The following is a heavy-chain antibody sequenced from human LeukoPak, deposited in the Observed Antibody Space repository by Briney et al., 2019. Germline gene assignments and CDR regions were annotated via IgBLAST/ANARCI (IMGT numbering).Heavy chain of an antibody. D-gene: IGHD6-13*01. V-gene: IGHV4-59*01. CDR1: GGSIRNYY. Sequence: SETLSLTCTVSGGSIRNYYWSWIRQPPGKGLEWIGYINHSGSTNYNPSLRSRVTISVDTSRNQFSLKLTSVTAADTAVYYCARGKAGQQLVVDYDYGMDVWGQGTTVTVSS. CDR2: INHSGST. CDR3: ARGKAGQQLVVDYDYGMDV. J-gene: IGHJ6*02.